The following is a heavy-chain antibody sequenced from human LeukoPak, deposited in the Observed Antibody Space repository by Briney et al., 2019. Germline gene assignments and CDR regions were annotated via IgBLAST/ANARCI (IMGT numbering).Heavy chain of an antibody. D-gene: IGHD5-24*01. CDR2: IIPIFGTA. J-gene: IGHJ4*02. Sequence: ASVKVSCKASGGTFSSYAISWVRQAPGQGLEWMGGIIPIFGTANYAQKFQGRVTITADKSTSTAYMELSSLKASDTAMYYCARQIGRDGYYISFDYWGQGTLVTVSS. V-gene: IGHV1-69*06. CDR3: ARQIGRDGYYISFDY. CDR1: GGTFSSYA.